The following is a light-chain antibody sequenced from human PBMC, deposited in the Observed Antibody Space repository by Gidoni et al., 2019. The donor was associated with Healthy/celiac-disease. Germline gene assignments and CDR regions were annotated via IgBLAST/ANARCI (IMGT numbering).Light chain of an antibody. V-gene: IGKV1-8*01. CDR2: AAS. Sequence: AIRMTQSPSSFSASTGDRVTITCRASQGISSYLAWYQQKPGKAPKLLIYAASTLQSGVPSRFSGGGSGKVFTLTISCLQSEDFATYYCQQYYSYPPTFGQGTKVEIK. J-gene: IGKJ1*01. CDR1: QGISSY. CDR3: QQYYSYPPT.